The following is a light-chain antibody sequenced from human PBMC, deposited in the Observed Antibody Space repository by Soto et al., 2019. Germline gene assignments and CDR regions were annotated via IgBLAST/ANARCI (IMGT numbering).Light chain of an antibody. CDR2: KAS. CDR3: QQYNSYSRGYT. V-gene: IGKV1-5*03. Sequence: DIQMTQSPSTLSASVGDRVTITCRASQSISSWLAWYQQKPGKAPKLLIYKASSLESGVPSRFSGSGSGTEFTLNISSLQPDDFATYYCQQYNSYSRGYTFGQGTKLEIK. CDR1: QSISSW. J-gene: IGKJ2*01.